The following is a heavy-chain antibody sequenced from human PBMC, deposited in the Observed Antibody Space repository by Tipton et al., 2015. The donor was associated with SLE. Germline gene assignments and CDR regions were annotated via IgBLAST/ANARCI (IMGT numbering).Heavy chain of an antibody. V-gene: IGHV4-34*01. CDR3: ARGLLRSYNWFDP. J-gene: IGHJ5*02. D-gene: IGHD3-10*02. CDR1: GGSFSGYY. Sequence: TLSLTCAVYGGSFSGYYWSWIRQPPGKGLEWIGEINHSGSTNYNPSLKSRVTISVDTSKNQFSLKLRSVTAADTAVYYCARGLLRSYNWFDPWGQGTLVTVSS. CDR2: INHSGST.